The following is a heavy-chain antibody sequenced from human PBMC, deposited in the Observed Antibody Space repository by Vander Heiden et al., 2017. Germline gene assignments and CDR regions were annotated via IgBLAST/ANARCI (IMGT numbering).Heavy chain of an antibody. CDR3: AKDQDYFIAVAGTADDY. CDR2: ISGSGGST. D-gene: IGHD6-19*01. J-gene: IGHJ4*02. V-gene: IGHV3-23*01. Sequence: EVQLLESGGGLVQPGGSLRLSCAASGFTFRSYAMRWVRQAPGKGLEWVSAISGSGGSTYYADSVKGRFTISRDNSKNTLYLQMNSLRAEDTAVYYCAKDQDYFIAVAGTADDYWGQGTLVTVSS. CDR1: GFTFRSYA.